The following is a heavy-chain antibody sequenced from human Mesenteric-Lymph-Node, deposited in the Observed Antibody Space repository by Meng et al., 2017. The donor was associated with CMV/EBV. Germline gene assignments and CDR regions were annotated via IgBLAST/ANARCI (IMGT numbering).Heavy chain of an antibody. J-gene: IGHJ6*02. CDR3: ARARDIMVVTPAFGSAHYYGMDV. V-gene: IGHV3-7*01. CDR2: IKQDGSEK. CDR1: GFTFSSYW. D-gene: IGHD4-23*01. Sequence: GGSLRLSCAASGFTFSSYWMSWVRQAPGKGLEWVANIKQDGSEKYYVDSVKGRFTISRDNAKNSLYLQMNSLRAEDTAVYYCARARDIMVVTPAFGSAHYYGMDVWGQGTTVTVSS.